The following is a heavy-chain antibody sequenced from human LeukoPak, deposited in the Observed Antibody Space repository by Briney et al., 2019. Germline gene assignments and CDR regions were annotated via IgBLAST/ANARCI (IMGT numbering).Heavy chain of an antibody. V-gene: IGHV3-23*01. CDR1: GFTFSSYA. CDR2: IIRSGVST. CDR3: AKGGRTGTTGEIYYYYGMDV. D-gene: IGHD1-7*01. Sequence: GGSLRLSCTASGFTFSSYAMSWVRQAPGKGLEWVSAIIRSGVSTYYADSVKGRFTISRENSNNTLYLQMNSLRAEDTAVYYCAKGGRTGTTGEIYYYYGMDVWGQGTTVTVSS. J-gene: IGHJ6*02.